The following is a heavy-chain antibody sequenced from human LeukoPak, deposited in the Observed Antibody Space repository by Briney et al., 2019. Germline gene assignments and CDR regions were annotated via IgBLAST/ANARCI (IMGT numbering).Heavy chain of an antibody. D-gene: IGHD3-3*01. V-gene: IGHV3-15*01. CDR1: GITFISAW. Sequence: GGSLRLSCAASGITFISAWMNWVRQAPGKGLEWVGRIKSKTDGGTAEHAPPVKGRFIISRDDSKNMLYLQMNSLNSDDTGVYYCATALRGVGFWGQGTLVTVPS. CDR3: ATALRGVGF. CDR2: IKSKTDGGTA. J-gene: IGHJ4*02.